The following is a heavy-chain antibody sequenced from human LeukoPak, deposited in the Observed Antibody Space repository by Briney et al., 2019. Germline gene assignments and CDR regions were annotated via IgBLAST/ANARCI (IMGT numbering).Heavy chain of an antibody. Sequence: SETLSLTCAVSGGSISSDGYSWSWIRQPPGKGLEWIGYIYHSGSTYYNPSLKSRVTISVDRSKNQFSLKLSPVTAADTAVYYCARGSRRSGLRAVDYWGQGTLVTVSS. CDR2: IYHSGST. CDR3: ARGSRRSGLRAVDY. D-gene: IGHD3-10*01. V-gene: IGHV4-30-2*01. CDR1: GGSISSDGYS. J-gene: IGHJ4*02.